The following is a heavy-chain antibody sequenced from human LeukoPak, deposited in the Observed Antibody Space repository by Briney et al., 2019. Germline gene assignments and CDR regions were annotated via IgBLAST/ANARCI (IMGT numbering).Heavy chain of an antibody. CDR3: ARAAAGRWLRY. D-gene: IGHD5-12*01. Sequence: SETLSLTCTVSGGSISSYYWSWIRQPPGKGLEWIGEINHSGSTNYNPSLKSRVTISVDTSKNQFSLKLSSVTAADTAVYYCARAAAGRWLRYWGQGTLVTVSS. V-gene: IGHV4-34*01. J-gene: IGHJ4*02. CDR2: INHSGST. CDR1: GGSISSYY.